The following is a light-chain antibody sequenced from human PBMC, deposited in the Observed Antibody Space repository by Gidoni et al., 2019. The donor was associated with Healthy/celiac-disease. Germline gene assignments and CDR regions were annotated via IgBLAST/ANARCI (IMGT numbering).Light chain of an antibody. CDR1: QSVSSN. CDR2: CAS. V-gene: IGKV3-15*01. CDR3: QQYNNWLPMYT. Sequence: EIVMTQPPAPLSVSPGERATLSCRASQSVSSNLAWYQQKPGHAPSLLISCASTRATGIPARFSGSGSATEFTLTISSLQSEDFAVYYCQQYNNWLPMYTFGQGTQLEIK. J-gene: IGKJ2*01.